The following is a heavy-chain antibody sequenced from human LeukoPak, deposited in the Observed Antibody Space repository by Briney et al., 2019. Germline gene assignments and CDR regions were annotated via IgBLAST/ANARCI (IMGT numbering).Heavy chain of an antibody. CDR3: AKDSPGIVVVPAETYFDY. Sequence: GGSLRLSCAASGFTFSSYGMHWVRQAPGKGLELEAFIRYDGSNKYYADSVKGRFTISRDNSKNTLYLQMNSLRAEDTAMYYCAKDSPGIVVVPAETYFDYWGQGTLVTVSS. D-gene: IGHD2-2*01. CDR2: IRYDGSNK. CDR1: GFTFSSYG. V-gene: IGHV3-30*02. J-gene: IGHJ4*02.